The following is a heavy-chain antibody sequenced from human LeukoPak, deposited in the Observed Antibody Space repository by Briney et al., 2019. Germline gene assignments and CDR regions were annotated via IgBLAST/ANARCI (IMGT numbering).Heavy chain of an antibody. CDR1: GYTFTGYF. CDR3: ARGNILTTYYPDV. J-gene: IGHJ6*04. D-gene: IGHD3-9*01. CDR2: INPNSGGT. Sequence: ASVKVSCKASGYTFTGYFIHWVRQAPGQGREWMGWINPNSGGTNYAQNFQGRVTMTRDTSISTAYMELSRLRSDDTAVYYCARGNILTTYYPDVWGKGTTVTVSS. V-gene: IGHV1-2*02.